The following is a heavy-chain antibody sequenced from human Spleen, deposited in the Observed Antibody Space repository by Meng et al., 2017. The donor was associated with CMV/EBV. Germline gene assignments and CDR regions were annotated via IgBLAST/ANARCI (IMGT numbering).Heavy chain of an antibody. CDR3: ARHFGSDSSWLNNWFDP. CDR1: GGTFSSFA. Sequence: SVKVSCKASGGTFSSFAISWVRQAPGQGLEWMGGIIPIFGTANYAQNFQGRVTITTDESTSTAYMELSSLRSEDTAMYYCARHFGSDSSWLNNWFDPWGQGTLVTVSS. D-gene: IGHD6-13*01. J-gene: IGHJ5*02. CDR2: IIPIFGTA. V-gene: IGHV1-69*05.